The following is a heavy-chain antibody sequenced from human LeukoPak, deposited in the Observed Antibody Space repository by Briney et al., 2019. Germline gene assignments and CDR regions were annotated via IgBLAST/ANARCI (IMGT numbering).Heavy chain of an antibody. Sequence: SVKVSCKASGGTFSSYAISWVRQAPGQGLEWMGGIIPIFGTANYAQKFQGRVTITTDESTSTAYMELSSLRSEDTAVYYCARDGRYDSSGYFDFGGNYWGQGTLVTVSS. V-gene: IGHV1-69*05. CDR2: IIPIFGTA. D-gene: IGHD3-22*01. CDR3: ARDGRYDSSGYFDFGGNY. CDR1: GGTFSSYA. J-gene: IGHJ4*02.